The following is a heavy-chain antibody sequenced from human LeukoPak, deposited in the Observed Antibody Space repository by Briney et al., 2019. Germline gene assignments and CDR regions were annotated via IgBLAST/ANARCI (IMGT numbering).Heavy chain of an antibody. D-gene: IGHD2-15*01. J-gene: IGHJ4*02. CDR1: GFTFRSYS. CDR2: ISSSSSTI. CDR3: ARGFEFGYCSGGSCPRTLSFDY. V-gene: IGHV3-48*01. Sequence: GGSLRLSCAASGFTFRSYSMNWVRPAPGEGVGGGLYISSSSSTIYYADSVKGRFTISRDNAKNSLYLQMNSLRAEDTAVYYCARGFEFGYCSGGSCPRTLSFDYWGQGTLVTVSS.